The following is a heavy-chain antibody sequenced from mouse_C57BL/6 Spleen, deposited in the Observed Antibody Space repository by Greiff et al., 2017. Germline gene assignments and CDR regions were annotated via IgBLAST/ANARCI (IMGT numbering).Heavy chain of an antibody. Sequence: QVQLQQPGAELVMPGASVKLSCKASGYTFTSYWMHWVKQRPGQGLEWIGEIDPSDSYTNYNQKFKGKSTLTVDKSSSTAYMQLSSLTSEDSAVYYCARGDPDGYYFDYWGQGTTLTVSS. D-gene: IGHD2-3*01. J-gene: IGHJ2*01. CDR3: ARGDPDGYYFDY. CDR2: IDPSDSYT. CDR1: GYTFTSYW. V-gene: IGHV1-69*01.